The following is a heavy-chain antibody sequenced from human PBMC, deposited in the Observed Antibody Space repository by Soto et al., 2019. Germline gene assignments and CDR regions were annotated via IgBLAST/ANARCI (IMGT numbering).Heavy chain of an antibody. Sequence: QVQLVESGGGMVQPGRSLRLSCATSGFTFSTYGMHWVRQAPGKGLEWVARIWDDGGKTFYADSVKGRFTISRDNSQNTLYLQMNSLGAEDTDVYYCARGVLDDWGHGTTVTVSS. V-gene: IGHV3-33*01. CDR1: GFTFSTYG. J-gene: IGHJ6*02. D-gene: IGHD3-10*01. CDR3: ARGVLDD. CDR2: IWDDGGKT.